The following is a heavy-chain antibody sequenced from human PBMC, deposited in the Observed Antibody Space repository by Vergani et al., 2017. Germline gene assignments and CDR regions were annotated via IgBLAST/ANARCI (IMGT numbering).Heavy chain of an antibody. Sequence: QVRLQESGPGLVKPSETLSLTCSVPGGSMSGYYWSWIRQPPGKEVEWIGYMYHSGSTNYNPSLETRVTISGDTSKNQFSLKLNSVTAADTAVYYCGRVADFYGLGSRLLDLWGQGILVTVSS. CDR3: GRVADFYGLGSRLLDL. CDR2: MYHSGST. CDR1: GGSMSGYY. V-gene: IGHV4-59*01. D-gene: IGHD3-10*01. J-gene: IGHJ5*02.